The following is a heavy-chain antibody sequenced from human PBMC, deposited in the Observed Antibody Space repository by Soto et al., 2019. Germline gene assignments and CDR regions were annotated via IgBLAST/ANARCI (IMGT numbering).Heavy chain of an antibody. CDR3: ARGALVWFGAHDYYGMDV. CDR1: GGSFSGYY. Sequence: QVQLQQWGAGLLKPSETLSLTCGVFGGSFSGYYWTWIRQPPGKGLEWIGEIYHSGGTNSHPSLKSRVTIPVDTSNNHSSLQLSSVTAADTAVYYCARGALVWFGAHDYYGMDVWGQGTTVTVSS. V-gene: IGHV4-34*01. J-gene: IGHJ6*02. CDR2: IYHSGGT. D-gene: IGHD3-10*01.